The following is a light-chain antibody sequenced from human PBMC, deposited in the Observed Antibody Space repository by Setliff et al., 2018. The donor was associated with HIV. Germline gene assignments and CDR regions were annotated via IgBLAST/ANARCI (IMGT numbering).Light chain of an antibody. CDR3: SSYAGNKGDV. CDR2: EVT. J-gene: IGLJ1*01. CDR1: SGDVGGYNY. Sequence: QSALTLPPSASGSPGQSVTISCTGTSGDVGGYNYVSWYQQYPGKAPKLLIHEVTKRPSGVPDRFSGSKSGNTASLPVSGLQAEDEADYYCSSYAGNKGDVFGTGTKVTVL. V-gene: IGLV2-8*01.